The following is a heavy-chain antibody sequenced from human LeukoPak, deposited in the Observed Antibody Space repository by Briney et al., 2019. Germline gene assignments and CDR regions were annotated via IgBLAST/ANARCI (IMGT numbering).Heavy chain of an antibody. CDR3: ARGRYDFWSGYYSPPNYYYMDV. Sequence: SETLSLTCTVSGGSISSYYWSWIRQPAGKGLEWIGRIYTSGSTNYNPSLKSRVTMSADTSKNQFSLKLSSVTAADTAVYYCARGRYDFWSGYYSPPNYYYMDVWGKGTTVTVSS. CDR2: IYTSGST. D-gene: IGHD3-3*01. CDR1: GGSISSYY. J-gene: IGHJ6*03. V-gene: IGHV4-4*07.